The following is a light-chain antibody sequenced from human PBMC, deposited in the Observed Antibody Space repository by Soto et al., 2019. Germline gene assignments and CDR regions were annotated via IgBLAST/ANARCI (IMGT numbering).Light chain of an antibody. CDR3: QQYSSSPS. J-gene: IGKJ5*01. CDR2: GAS. CDR1: QSVSTN. Sequence: EMVMTQSPTTLSVCPLEIAALAFRASQSVSTNLAWYQQKPGQVPSLLIYGASTRASGIPARFSGSGSGTEFTLTIGSLQSEDFAVYYCQQYSSSPSFGQGTRLEIK. V-gene: IGKV3-15*01.